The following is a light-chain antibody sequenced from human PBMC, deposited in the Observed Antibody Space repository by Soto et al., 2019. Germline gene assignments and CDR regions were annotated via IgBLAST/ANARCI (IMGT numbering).Light chain of an antibody. CDR2: RDN. J-gene: IGLJ2*01. Sequence: QSVLTQPPSASGTPGPRVTISCSGSTSNIASNTVTWYQQLPGTAPKLLIYRDNQRPSGVPDRFSGSKSGTSASLAISGLQSEDEADYYCAAWDGSLTGVVFGGGTKLTVL. CDR3: AAWDGSLTGVV. V-gene: IGLV1-44*01. CDR1: TSNIASNT.